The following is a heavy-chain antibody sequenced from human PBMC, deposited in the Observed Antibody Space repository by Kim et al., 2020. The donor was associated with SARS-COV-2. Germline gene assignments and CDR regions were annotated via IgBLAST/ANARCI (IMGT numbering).Heavy chain of an antibody. CDR3: AKDTHGDLNY. J-gene: IGHJ4*02. V-gene: IGHV3-7*03. Sequence: GGSLRLSCAASGFTFSSSWMAWVRQVSGSGPEWVANIKHDSSEKYYADSVKGRFTVSRDNARNSLYLQMSGLRVEDTALYYCAKDTHGDLNYWGQGALVTVSS. CDR1: GFTFSSSW. CDR2: IKHDSSEK.